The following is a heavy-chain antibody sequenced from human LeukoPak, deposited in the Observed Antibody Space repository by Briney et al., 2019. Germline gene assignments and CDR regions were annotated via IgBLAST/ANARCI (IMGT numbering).Heavy chain of an antibody. CDR2: VYSSGNT. Sequence: SETLSLTCAVSGASISSSNYYWGWVRQSPGKGLEWIGNVYSSGNTYYNASLKSRVTMYIDTSKNQFSLKLSSVTAADTAMYYCAKSNGYGLIDYWGQGTLVTVSS. CDR3: AKSNGYGLIDY. CDR1: GASISSSNYY. J-gene: IGHJ4*02. V-gene: IGHV4-39*01. D-gene: IGHD5-12*01.